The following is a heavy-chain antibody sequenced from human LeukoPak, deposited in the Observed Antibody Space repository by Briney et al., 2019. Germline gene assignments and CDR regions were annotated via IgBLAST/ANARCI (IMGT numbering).Heavy chain of an antibody. Sequence: PSQTLSLTCTVSGASISSDDYYWSWIRQPPGRGLEWIGYIYRGGTTYYSPSLMSLKSRVTISVDSSKNQFSLKLSSVTAADTAVYYCARTQAARGYGYMDVWGKGTTVTVSS. J-gene: IGHJ6*03. CDR1: GASISSDDYY. CDR2: IYRGGTT. V-gene: IGHV4-30-2*01. D-gene: IGHD6-6*01. CDR3: ARTQAARGYGYMDV.